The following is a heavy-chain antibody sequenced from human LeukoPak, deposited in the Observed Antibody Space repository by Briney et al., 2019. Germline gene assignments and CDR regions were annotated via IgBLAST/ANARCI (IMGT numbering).Heavy chain of an antibody. J-gene: IGHJ6*02. CDR2: INPNSGDT. Sequence: ASVKLSCKASGYTFTGYYMHWVRQAPGQELEWMGWINPNSGDTNYAQKFQGRVTMTRDTSISTAYVELSRLISDDTAVYYCARDIGSAYRNGLYYCFGMDVWVQGTTVTVSS. CDR3: ARDIGSAYRNGLYYCFGMDV. CDR1: GYTFTGYY. D-gene: IGHD5-18*01. V-gene: IGHV1-2*02.